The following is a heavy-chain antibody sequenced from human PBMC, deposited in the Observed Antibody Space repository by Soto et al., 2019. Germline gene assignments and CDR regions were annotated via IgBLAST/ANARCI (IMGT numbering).Heavy chain of an antibody. CDR3: ASARPDDLTPCFDY. J-gene: IGHJ4*02. CDR1: GGSISSSSYY. CDR2: TYYSGST. Sequence: SETLSLTCTVSGGSISSSSYYWGWIRQPPGKGLEWIGSTYYSGSTYYNPSLKSRVTISVDTFKNQFSLKLSSVTAADTAVYYCASARPDDLTPCFDYWGQGTLVTVSS. V-gene: IGHV4-39*01.